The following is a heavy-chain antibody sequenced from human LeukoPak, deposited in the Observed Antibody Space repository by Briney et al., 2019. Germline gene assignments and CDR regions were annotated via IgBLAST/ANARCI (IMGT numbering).Heavy chain of an antibody. J-gene: IGHJ4*02. CDR2: VSDSGTDT. D-gene: IGHD3-22*01. CDR3: AKDLMPHSSGSLFDY. CDR1: GFTFSTFA. V-gene: IGHV3-23*01. Sequence: GGSLRLSCAASGFTFSTFAMTWVRQVPGRGLEWVSAVSDSGTDTFYAGSMRGRFTISRDNSKNALYLQMKGLGAEDTAIYYCAKDLMPHSSGSLFDYWGPGTLVTVSS.